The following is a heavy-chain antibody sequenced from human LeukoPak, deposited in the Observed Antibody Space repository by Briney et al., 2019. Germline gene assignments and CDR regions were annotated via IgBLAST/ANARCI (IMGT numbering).Heavy chain of an antibody. D-gene: IGHD5-12*01. CDR1: GYTFIDYY. CDR3: ARVYSGYDPAVGY. CDR2: INTNTGNP. J-gene: IGHJ4*02. Sequence: ASVKVSCKASGYTFIDYYIHWVRQAPGQGLEWMGWINTNTGNPTYAQGFTGRFVFSLDTSVSTAYLQISSLKAEDTAVYYCARVYSGYDPAVGYWGQGTLVTVSS. V-gene: IGHV7-4-1*02.